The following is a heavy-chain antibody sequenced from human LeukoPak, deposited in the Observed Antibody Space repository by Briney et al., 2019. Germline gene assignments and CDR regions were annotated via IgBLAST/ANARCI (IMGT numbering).Heavy chain of an antibody. D-gene: IGHD5-12*01. V-gene: IGHV3-9*01. J-gene: IGHJ4*02. CDR2: ISWNSGSI. CDR3: TRVTNSGYDSGNFDY. Sequence: GRSLRLSCAASGFTFDDYAMHWVRQAPGKGLEWVSGISWNSGSIGYADSVKGRFTISRDNAKKSLFLQMNSLRAEDTAVYYCTRVTNSGYDSGNFDYWGQGTLVTVSS. CDR1: GFTFDDYA.